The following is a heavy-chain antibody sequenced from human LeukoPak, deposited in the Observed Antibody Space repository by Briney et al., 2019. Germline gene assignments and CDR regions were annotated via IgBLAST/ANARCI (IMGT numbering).Heavy chain of an antibody. CDR3: ARASNRNSINFDY. J-gene: IGHJ4*02. CDR1: GFTFSSYW. Sequence: GGSLRLSCAASGFTFSSYWMHWVRQAPGKGLVRVSRLNSDGSSTSYADSVKGRFTISRDNAETTLHLQMNNLSAEDTAVYYCARASNRNSINFDYWGQGALVTVSS. CDR2: LNSDGSST. D-gene: IGHD1-1*01. V-gene: IGHV3-74*01.